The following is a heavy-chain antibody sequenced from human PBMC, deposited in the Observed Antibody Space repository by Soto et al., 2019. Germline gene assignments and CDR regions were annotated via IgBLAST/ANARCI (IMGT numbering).Heavy chain of an antibody. D-gene: IGHD3-22*01. Sequence: SETLSLTCTVSGGSISSYYWSWIRQPPGKGLEWIGYIYYSGSTNYNPSLKSRVTISVDTSKNQFSLKLSSVTAADTAVYYCARALSYYDSSGRLYFDYWGQGTLVTVSS. V-gene: IGHV4-59*01. CDR3: ARALSYYDSSGRLYFDY. CDR1: GGSISSYY. J-gene: IGHJ4*02. CDR2: IYYSGST.